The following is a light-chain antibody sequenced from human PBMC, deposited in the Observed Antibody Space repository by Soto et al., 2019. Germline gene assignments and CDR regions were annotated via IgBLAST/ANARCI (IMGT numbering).Light chain of an antibody. Sequence: EIVLTQSPGTLSVSPGERATLSCRASQTVSSSSLAWYQQQPGQAPRLLRYGASIRASGIPDRFSGSGSGTEFTLTISRLEPEDFEVYYCQQYVRSPWTFGQGTKVDIK. J-gene: IGKJ1*01. CDR1: QTVSSSS. V-gene: IGKV3-20*01. CDR2: GAS. CDR3: QQYVRSPWT.